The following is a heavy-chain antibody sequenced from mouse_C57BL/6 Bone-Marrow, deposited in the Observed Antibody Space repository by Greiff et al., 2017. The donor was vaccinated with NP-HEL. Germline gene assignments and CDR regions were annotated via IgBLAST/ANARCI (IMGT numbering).Heavy chain of an antibody. J-gene: IGHJ3*01. CDR1: GYTFTAYT. Sequence: QVQLQQSGAELVKPGASVKLSCKASGYTFTAYTIHWVKQRSGQGLEWIGWFYPGSGSITYNEKCKDKATVTADKSSSTVYMERRRLAAEDTAVYFCARNEGAWFAYWGQGTLVTVSA. CDR3: ARNEGAWFAY. V-gene: IGHV1-62-2*01. CDR2: FYPGSGSI.